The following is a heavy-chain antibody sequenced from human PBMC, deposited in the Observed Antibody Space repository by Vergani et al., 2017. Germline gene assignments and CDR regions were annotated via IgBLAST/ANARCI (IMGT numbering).Heavy chain of an antibody. J-gene: IGHJ5*01. CDR2: IKSDGSIT. CDR1: GFSFSGYW. D-gene: IGHD2-15*01. V-gene: IGHV3-74*01. CDR3: VGPGCSGPCFMSTWLDS. Sequence: EVQLVESGGGLIHPGGSLRLSCEGSGFSFSGYWMHWVRQSPEKGLVWVSRIKSDGSITNYADSVTGRFTIDRDNAKNTLYLEMNSLRGDDTAIYYCVGPGCSGPCFMSTWLDSGGQGTLVTVS.